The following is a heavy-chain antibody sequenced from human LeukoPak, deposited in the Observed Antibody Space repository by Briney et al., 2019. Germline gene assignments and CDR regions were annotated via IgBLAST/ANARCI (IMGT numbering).Heavy chain of an antibody. D-gene: IGHD6-19*01. CDR3: AKTYSSGWYNDY. J-gene: IGHJ4*02. Sequence: GGSLRLSCAASGFTFSSYAMSWVRQAPGKGLEWVSAISGSGGSTYYADSVKGRFTTSRDNSKNTLYLQMNSLRAEDTAVYYCAKTYSSGWYNDYWGQGTLVTVSS. CDR2: ISGSGGST. CDR1: GFTFSSYA. V-gene: IGHV3-23*01.